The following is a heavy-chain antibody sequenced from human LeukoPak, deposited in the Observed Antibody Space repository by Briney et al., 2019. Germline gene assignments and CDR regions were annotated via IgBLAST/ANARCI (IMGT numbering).Heavy chain of an antibody. Sequence: GGSPRLSCEASGFTFSSYAMSWVRQAPGKGLEWVSTIRGSGSNTYLADSVKGRFTISRDNSKNTLYLQMNSLRAEDTAEYYCARNFNGDYNIVSDYWGQGTLVTVSS. V-gene: IGHV3-23*01. CDR3: ARNFNGDYNIVSDY. D-gene: IGHD4-17*01. J-gene: IGHJ4*02. CDR1: GFTFSSYA. CDR2: IRGSGSNT.